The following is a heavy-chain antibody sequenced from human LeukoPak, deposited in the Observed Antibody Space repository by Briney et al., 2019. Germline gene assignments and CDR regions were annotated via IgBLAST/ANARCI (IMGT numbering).Heavy chain of an antibody. CDR1: GFTFSSYW. V-gene: IGHV3-7*01. Sequence: GGSLRLSCAGSGFTFSSYWMSWVRQAPGKGLEWVANIKQDGSEKYYVDSVKGRFTISRDNAKNSLYLQMNSLRAEDTAVYYCARDGAGVRYYYYGMDVWGQGTTVTVSS. CDR3: ARDGAGVRYYYYGMDV. J-gene: IGHJ6*02. CDR2: IKQDGSEK. D-gene: IGHD3-10*01.